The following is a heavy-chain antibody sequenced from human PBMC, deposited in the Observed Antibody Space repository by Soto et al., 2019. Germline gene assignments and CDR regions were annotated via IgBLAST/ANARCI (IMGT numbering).Heavy chain of an antibody. D-gene: IGHD1-26*01. J-gene: IGHJ6*02. V-gene: IGHV3-33*01. Sequence: QVQLVESGGGVVQPGRSLRLSCAASGFSFNSYGMHWVRQAPGKGLEWVAVIWYDGSNKYYADSVKGLLTISRDNSKNTLYVQMNRLSAEDTAVYYCARGSYSVAYGMDVWGQGTTVTVPS. CDR1: GFSFNSYG. CDR2: IWYDGSNK. CDR3: ARGSYSVAYGMDV.